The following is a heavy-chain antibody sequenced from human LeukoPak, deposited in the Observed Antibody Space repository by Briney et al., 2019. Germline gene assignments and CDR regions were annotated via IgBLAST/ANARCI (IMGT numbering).Heavy chain of an antibody. V-gene: IGHV3-33*01. CDR1: GFTFSSYG. J-gene: IGHJ4*02. CDR3: ARDGVGYGDYAFDY. Sequence: GGSLRLSCAASGFTFSSYGMHWVRQAPGKGLEWVAVIWYDGSNKYYADSVKGRFTISRDNSTNTLYLQMNSLRAEDTAVYYCARDGVGYGDYAFDYWGQGTLVTVSS. D-gene: IGHD4-17*01. CDR2: IWYDGSNK.